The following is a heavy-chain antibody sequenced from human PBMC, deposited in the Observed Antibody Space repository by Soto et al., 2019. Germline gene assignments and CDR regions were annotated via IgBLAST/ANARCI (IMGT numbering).Heavy chain of an antibody. Sequence: SVKVSCKASGGTFSSYAISWVRQAPGQGLEWMGGIIPIFGTANYAQKFQGRVTITADESTSTAYMELSSLRSEDTAVYYCARAVVAGLYYYYGMDVWGQGATVTVSS. CDR1: GGTFSSYA. CDR2: IIPIFGTA. V-gene: IGHV1-69*13. CDR3: ARAVVAGLYYYYGMDV. D-gene: IGHD2-15*01. J-gene: IGHJ6*02.